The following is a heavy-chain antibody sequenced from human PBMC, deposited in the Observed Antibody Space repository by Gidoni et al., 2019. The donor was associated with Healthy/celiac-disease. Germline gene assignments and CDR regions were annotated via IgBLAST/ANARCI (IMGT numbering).Heavy chain of an antibody. J-gene: IGHJ4*02. D-gene: IGHD2-21*01. Sequence: QLQLQESGPGLVKPSETLSLTCTVSGGSISSSSYYWGWIRQPPGKGLEWIGSIYYSGSTYYNPSLKSRVTISVDTSKNQFSLKLSSVTAADTAVYYCARHISCGGDCYWTPNPVSFDYWGQGTLVTVSS. CDR2: IYYSGST. V-gene: IGHV4-39*01. CDR1: GGSISSSSYY. CDR3: ARHISCGGDCYWTPNPVSFDY.